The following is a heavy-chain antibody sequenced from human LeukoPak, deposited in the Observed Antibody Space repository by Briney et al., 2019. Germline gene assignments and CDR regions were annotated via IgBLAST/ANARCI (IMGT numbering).Heavy chain of an antibody. CDR2: ISSSSSYI. V-gene: IGHV3-21*01. J-gene: IGHJ3*02. D-gene: IGHD2-21*02. CDR3: ARGGYWGGDCYQRPDAFDI. CDR1: GFTFSSFT. Sequence: GGSLRLSCAASGFTFSSFTMNWVRPAPGKGLEWVSSISSSSSYIYYADSVKGRFTISRDNAKNSLYLQMNSLRAEDTAVYYCARGGYWGGDCYQRPDAFDIWGQGTLVTVSS.